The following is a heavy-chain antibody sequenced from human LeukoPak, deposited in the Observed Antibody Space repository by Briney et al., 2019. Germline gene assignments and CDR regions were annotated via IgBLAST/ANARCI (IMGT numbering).Heavy chain of an antibody. D-gene: IGHD4-23*01. CDR3: ARDKTTVVTHFDY. V-gene: IGHV1-3*01. CDR2: INAGNGNT. CDR1: GYTFTSYA. Sequence: GASVKVSCKASGYTFTSYAMHWVRQAPGQRLEWMGWINAGNGNTKYSQKFQGRVTITRDTSASTAYMELSSLRSEDTAVYYCARDKTTVVTHFDYWGQGTLVTVSS. J-gene: IGHJ4*02.